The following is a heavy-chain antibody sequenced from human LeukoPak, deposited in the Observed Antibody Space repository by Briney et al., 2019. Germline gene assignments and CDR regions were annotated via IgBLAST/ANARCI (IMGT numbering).Heavy chain of an antibody. J-gene: IGHJ5*02. CDR2: TYYRSKWYN. D-gene: IGHD4-17*01. CDR3: ARVSDDYGDYDDWFDP. CDR1: GDSVSSNSAA. V-gene: IGHV6-1*01. Sequence: SQTLSLTCAISGDSVSSNSAAWNWIRQSPSRGLEWLGRTYYRSKWYNDYAVSVKGRITINPDTSKNQFSLQLNSVTPEDTAVYYCARVSDDYGDYDDWFDPWGQGTLVTVSS.